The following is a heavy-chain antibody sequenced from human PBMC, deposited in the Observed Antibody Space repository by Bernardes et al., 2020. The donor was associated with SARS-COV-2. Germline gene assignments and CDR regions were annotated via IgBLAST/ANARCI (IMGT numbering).Heavy chain of an antibody. CDR1: GGSISSSSYY. D-gene: IGHD1-26*01. CDR2: IYYSESP. CDR3: ASEGSGSGIDY. J-gene: IGHJ4*02. V-gene: IGHV4-39*01. Sequence: SETLSLSCTVSGGSISSSSYYWGWIRQPSGKGLEWIGSIYYSESPYYNPSLKSRVTISVDTSKNQFSLKLSSVTAADTAVYYCASEGSGSGIDYWGQGTTVTVSS.